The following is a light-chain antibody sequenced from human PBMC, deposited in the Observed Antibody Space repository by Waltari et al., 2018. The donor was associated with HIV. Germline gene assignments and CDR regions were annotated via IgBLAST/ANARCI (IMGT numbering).Light chain of an antibody. CDR3: QSTDSTGISVI. CDR2: KDR. Sequence: SYGLTQPPSVSVSPGQTARITCSAATLSKQYAYWYQQKPGQAPVLVIYKDRERPSGISERFSGSSSGTIVTLTVTGVQAEDEADYYCQSTDSTGISVIFGGGTKLTVL. CDR1: TLSKQY. V-gene: IGLV3-25*03. J-gene: IGLJ2*01.